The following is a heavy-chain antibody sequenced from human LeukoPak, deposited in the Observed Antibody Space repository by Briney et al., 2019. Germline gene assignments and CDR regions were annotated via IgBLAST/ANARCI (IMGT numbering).Heavy chain of an antibody. CDR2: ITSSSSYI. V-gene: IGHV3-21*01. J-gene: IGHJ6*04. Sequence: PGGSLRLSCAASGFTFSRYSMNWVRQAPGKGLEWVSSITSSSSYIYYADSVKGRFTISRDNAKNSLYLQMTSLRAEDTAVYYCARVPNIVGGSGMDVWGKGTTVTVSS. CDR3: ARVPNIVGGSGMDV. D-gene: IGHD2-15*01. CDR1: GFTFSRYS.